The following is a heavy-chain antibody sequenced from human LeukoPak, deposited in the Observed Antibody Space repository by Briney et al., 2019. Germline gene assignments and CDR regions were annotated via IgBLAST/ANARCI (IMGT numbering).Heavy chain of an antibody. J-gene: IGHJ4*02. CDR1: GGSFSGYY. D-gene: IGHD1-20*01. Sequence: SETLSLTCAVYGGSFSGYYWSWIRQPPGKGLEWIGYIYDSGSTNYNPSLNSRVTISLDTSKNQFSLKLSFVTAADTAVYYCARGRYNWNYWGQGTLVTVSS. CDR2: IYDSGST. V-gene: IGHV4-59*01. CDR3: ARGRYNWNY.